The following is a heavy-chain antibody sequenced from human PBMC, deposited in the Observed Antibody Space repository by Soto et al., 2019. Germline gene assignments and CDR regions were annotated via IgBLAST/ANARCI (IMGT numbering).Heavy chain of an antibody. CDR3: AKPHRDVYSTAFFYH. CDR1: GFTVSTNY. D-gene: IGHD4-4*01. Sequence: EVQLVETGGGLIQPGESLRLSCAASGFTVSTNYMSWVRQAPGKGLEWVSGISGSGGGTYYADSVKGRFTISRDNSKNTVYLQMNSLRAEDTAVYYCAKPHRDVYSTAFFYHWGQGTLVTVSS. CDR2: ISGSGGGT. V-gene: IGHV3-23*04. J-gene: IGHJ4*02.